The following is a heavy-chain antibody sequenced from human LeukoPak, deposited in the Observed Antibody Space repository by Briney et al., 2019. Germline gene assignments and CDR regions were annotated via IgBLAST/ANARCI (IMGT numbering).Heavy chain of an antibody. CDR3: AMIGVAGNYYYYGMDV. D-gene: IGHD6-19*01. V-gene: IGHV1-69*06. J-gene: IGHJ6*04. Sequence: SVKVSCKASGGNFNNNHLNWVRQTPGQGLEWMGGIIPISGTANYGRNFQGRVTITADRPTSTVYMELNSLRSEDTAVYYCAMIGVAGNYYYYGMDVWGKGTTVTVSS. CDR1: GGNFNNNH. CDR2: IIPISGTA.